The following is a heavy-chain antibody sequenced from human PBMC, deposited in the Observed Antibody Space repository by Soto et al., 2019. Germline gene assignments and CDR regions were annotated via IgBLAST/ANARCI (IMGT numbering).Heavy chain of an antibody. Sequence: QVQLVQSGAEVKKPGASVKVSCKASGYTFTGYYMHWVRQAPGQGLEWRGWINPNSGGTNYAQKCQGWVTMTRTTSISTACMGVSRLISDDTAVYYCARGGDLYCSGGSCYSWFDPWGQGTLVTVSS. D-gene: IGHD2-15*01. CDR1: GYTFTGYY. V-gene: IGHV1-2*04. J-gene: IGHJ5*02. CDR3: ARGGDLYCSGGSCYSWFDP. CDR2: INPNSGGT.